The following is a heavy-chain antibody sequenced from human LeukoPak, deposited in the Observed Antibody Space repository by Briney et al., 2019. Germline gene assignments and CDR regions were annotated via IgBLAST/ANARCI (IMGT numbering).Heavy chain of an antibody. CDR1: GGSISSSSYY. J-gene: IGHJ4*02. Sequence: SETLSLTCTVSGGSISSSSYYWGWIRQPPGKGLEWIGSIYYSGSTYYNPSLKSRVTISVDTSKNQFSLKLSSVTAADTAVYYCARRRFVVVPAAIDYFDYWGQGTLVTVSS. CDR2: IYYSGST. V-gene: IGHV4-39*07. CDR3: ARRRFVVVPAAIDYFDY. D-gene: IGHD2-2*02.